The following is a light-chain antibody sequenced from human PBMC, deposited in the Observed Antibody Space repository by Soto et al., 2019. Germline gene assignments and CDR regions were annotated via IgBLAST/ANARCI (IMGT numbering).Light chain of an antibody. J-gene: IGKJ1*01. CDR2: GAS. CDR3: QQYNNWPPWT. Sequence: EIVMTQSPATLSESPGERVSLSCRASQNINNNLAWYQQKPGQAPRLLIFGASTRATGIPARFSGSGSGTEFTLTINGLQSEDFAVYYCQQYNNWPPWTFGQGTKVDIK. CDR1: QNINNN. V-gene: IGKV3-15*01.